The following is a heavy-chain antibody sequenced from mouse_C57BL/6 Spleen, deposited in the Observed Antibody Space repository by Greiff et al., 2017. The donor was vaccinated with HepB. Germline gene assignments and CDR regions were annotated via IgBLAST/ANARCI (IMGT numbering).Heavy chain of an antibody. CDR1: GYTFTSYW. D-gene: IGHD2-5*01. V-gene: IGHV1-64*01. CDR2: IHPNSGST. CDR3: ARSEYSNYAMDY. J-gene: IGHJ4*01. Sequence: QVQLKQPGAELVKPGASVKLSCKASGYTFTSYWMHWVKQRPGQGLEWIGMIHPNSGSTNYNEKFKSKATLTVDKSSSTAYMQLSSLTSEDSAVYYCARSEYSNYAMDYWGQGTSVTVSS.